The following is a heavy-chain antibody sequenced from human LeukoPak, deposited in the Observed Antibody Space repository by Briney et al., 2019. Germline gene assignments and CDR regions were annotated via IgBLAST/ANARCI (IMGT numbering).Heavy chain of an antibody. D-gene: IGHD6-6*01. J-gene: IGHJ4*02. V-gene: IGHV3-21*01. CDR1: GFTFSSYS. CDR3: ARGPIAARRAYYFDY. Sequence: PGGSLRLSCAASGFTFSSYSMNWVRQAPGKGLEWVSSISSSSSYIYYADSVKGRFTISRDNAKNSLYLQMNSLRAEDTAVYYCARGPIAARRAYYFDYWGQGTLVTVSS. CDR2: ISSSSSYI.